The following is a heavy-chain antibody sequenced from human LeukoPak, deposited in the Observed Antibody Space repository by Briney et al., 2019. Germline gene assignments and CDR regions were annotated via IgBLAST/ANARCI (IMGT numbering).Heavy chain of an antibody. V-gene: IGHV4-59*08. CDR3: ARHGSGYNYGPFDS. Sequence: SETLSLTCSVSGASISHYYWSWIRQPPGTGLEWIGYIYYSGSTNYNPSLKSRVTISVDTSKNQFSLKLSSVTAADTAVYYCARHGSGYNYGPFDSWGQGTLVTVSS. CDR2: IYYSGST. D-gene: IGHD5-18*01. CDR1: GASISHYY. J-gene: IGHJ4*02.